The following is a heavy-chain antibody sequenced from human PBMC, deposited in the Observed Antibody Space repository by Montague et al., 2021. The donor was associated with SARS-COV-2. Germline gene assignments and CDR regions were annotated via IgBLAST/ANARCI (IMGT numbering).Heavy chain of an antibody. D-gene: IGHD3/OR15-3a*01. CDR2: FYYSGST. J-gene: IGHJ6*02. V-gene: IGHV4-31*03. CDR3: ARDLGRTGYYCGLDV. Sequence: TLSLTCTVSGGSLSGGGYYWSWIRQLPGKGLEWLGYFYYSGSTYYNPSLESRVFISADMSKNQFFLNLTSVTAADAAVYYCARDLGRTGYYCGLDVWGQGTTVTVSS. CDR1: GGSLSGGGYY.